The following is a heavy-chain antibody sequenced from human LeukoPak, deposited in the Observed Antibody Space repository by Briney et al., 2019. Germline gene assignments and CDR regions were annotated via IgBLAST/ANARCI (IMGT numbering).Heavy chain of an antibody. CDR2: ISAYNGNT. J-gene: IGHJ3*02. CDR1: GYTFTGYY. CDR3: ARSDSDFGSLLPPGAFDI. Sequence: ASVKVSCKASGYTFTGYYIHWVRQAPGQGLEWMGWISAYNGNTNYAQKLQGRVTMTTDTSTSTAYMELRSLRSDDTAVYYCARSDSDFGSLLPPGAFDIWGQGTMVTVSS. V-gene: IGHV1-18*04. D-gene: IGHD3-10*01.